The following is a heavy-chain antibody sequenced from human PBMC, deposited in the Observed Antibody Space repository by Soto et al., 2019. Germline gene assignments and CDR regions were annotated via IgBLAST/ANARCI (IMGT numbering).Heavy chain of an antibody. CDR2: VTPVSGYA. Sequence: QVQLVQSGAEVKRPGASVKVSCTPSGYSFTTFDINWVRQAAGQGFEWMGWVTPVSGYARLAQKFQGRVTMTRDISLSTVYMELSGLTLEDTAVYYCARGVPNGVDYWGQGSLVTVSS. J-gene: IGHJ4*02. CDR1: GYSFTTFD. D-gene: IGHD2-8*01. V-gene: IGHV1-8*01. CDR3: ARGVPNGVDY.